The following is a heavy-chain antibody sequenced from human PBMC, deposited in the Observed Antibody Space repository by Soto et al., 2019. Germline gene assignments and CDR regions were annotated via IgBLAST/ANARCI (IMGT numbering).Heavy chain of an antibody. Sequence: QVQLVQSGGEVKKPGASVTVSCKASGYTFINYHITWVRQAPGQGLEWMAWINTYNGMTDYAQRFQGRVTMTRDTSKSTAYMELRNLGSDDTAVYFCAMSARGEMATDWGQGTLVTVSS. D-gene: IGHD5-12*01. V-gene: IGHV1-18*01. J-gene: IGHJ4*02. CDR2: INTYNGMT. CDR1: GYTFINYH. CDR3: AMSARGEMATD.